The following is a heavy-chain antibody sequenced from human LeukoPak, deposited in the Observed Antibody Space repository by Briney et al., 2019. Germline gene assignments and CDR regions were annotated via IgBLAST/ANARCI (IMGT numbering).Heavy chain of an antibody. D-gene: IGHD6-13*01. V-gene: IGHV4-4*07. CDR1: GGSISSCY. J-gene: IGHJ4*02. CDR2: IYTSGST. CDR3: AKSIRPIDSNSWYLHFDY. Sequence: PSETLSLTCTVSGGSISSCYWSWIRQPAGKGLEWIGRIYTSGSTNYNPSLKSRVTMSVDTSKNQFSLKLSSVTAEDTAIYYCAKSIRPIDSNSWYLHFDYWGQGTLVTVSS.